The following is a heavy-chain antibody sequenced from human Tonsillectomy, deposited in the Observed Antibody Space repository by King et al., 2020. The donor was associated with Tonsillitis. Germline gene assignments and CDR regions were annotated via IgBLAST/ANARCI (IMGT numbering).Heavy chain of an antibody. J-gene: IGHJ4*02. D-gene: IGHD2-2*01. CDR2: ITYDGSYE. CDR1: GFTFSTYG. CDR3: AKDGSLGYCSTTSCPPFDC. V-gene: IGHV3-30*18. Sequence: VQLVESGGGVVQPGRSLSLSCAASGFTFSTYGMHWVRQAPGKGLEWVAVITYDGSYEYYADSVKGRFTISRDKYRNTLYLQMNSLRAEDTAVYYCAKDGSLGYCSTTSCPPFDCWGQGALVTVSS.